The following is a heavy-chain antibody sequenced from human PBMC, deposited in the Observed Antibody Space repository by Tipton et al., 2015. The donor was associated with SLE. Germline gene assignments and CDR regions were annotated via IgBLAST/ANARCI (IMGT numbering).Heavy chain of an antibody. CDR2: VCNSGST. D-gene: IGHD3-10*01. CDR1: GASVSSFC. V-gene: IGHV4-4*08. J-gene: IGHJ3*02. CDR3: AGDSGEIAFDI. Sequence: TLSLTCTVSGASVSSFCWNWIRQSPGKGLEWIACVCNSGSTFYNPSLKSRVTISVDTSKNQFSLKLSSVTAADTAVYYCAGDSGEIAFDIWGQGTMVTVSS.